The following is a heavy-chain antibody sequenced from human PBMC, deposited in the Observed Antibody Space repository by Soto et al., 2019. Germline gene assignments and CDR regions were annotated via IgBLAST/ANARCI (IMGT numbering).Heavy chain of an antibody. CDR1: GYTFTSYG. CDR2: ISAYNGNT. CDR3: ARAAPYYDFWGGYYPNGMDV. J-gene: IGHJ6*02. D-gene: IGHD3-3*01. Sequence: QVQLVQSGAEVKKPGASVKVSCKASGYTFTSYGISWVRQAPGQGLEWMGWISAYNGNTNYAQKLQGRVTMTTDTSTSTAYMVLRSLRADDTAVYYCARAAPYYDFWGGYYPNGMDVWGQGTTVTVSS. V-gene: IGHV1-18*01.